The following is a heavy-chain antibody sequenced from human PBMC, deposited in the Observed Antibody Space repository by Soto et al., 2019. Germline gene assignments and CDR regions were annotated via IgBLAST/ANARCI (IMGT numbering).Heavy chain of an antibody. CDR1: GYTFTSYG. Sequence: GASVKVSCKISGYTFTSYGISWVRQAPGQGLEWMGWISTHNGDTNFAQKFQGRVTLTTDTSTNTAYMDLRSLTSDDTAMYYCARGYDILTGLAYYYGMDVWGQGTTVTVSS. J-gene: IGHJ6*02. CDR3: ARGYDILTGLAYYYGMDV. V-gene: IGHV1-18*01. D-gene: IGHD3-9*01. CDR2: ISTHNGDT.